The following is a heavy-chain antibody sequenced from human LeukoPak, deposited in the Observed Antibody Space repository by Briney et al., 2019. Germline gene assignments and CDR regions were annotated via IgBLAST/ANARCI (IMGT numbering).Heavy chain of an antibody. D-gene: IGHD4-17*01. Sequence: GGSLRLSCAASGFTFSSYGMSWVRQAPGKGLERVSAISGSGGSTYYAGSVKGRFTISRDNSKNTLYLQMNSLRAEDTAVYYCATPTTVTTDIWGQGTMVTVSS. V-gene: IGHV3-23*01. CDR1: GFTFSSYG. J-gene: IGHJ3*02. CDR3: ATPTTVTTDI. CDR2: ISGSGGST.